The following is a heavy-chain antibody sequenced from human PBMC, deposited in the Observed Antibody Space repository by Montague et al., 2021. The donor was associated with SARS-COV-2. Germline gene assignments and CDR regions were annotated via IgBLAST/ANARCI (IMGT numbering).Heavy chain of an antibody. CDR3: ARHGKTRIAMLVVVIGYFDV. CDR2: IYYSGST. CDR1: GGSISSSSYY. D-gene: IGHD3-22*01. J-gene: IGHJ4*02. Sequence: SETLSLTCTVSGGSISSSSYYWGWIRQPPGKGLEWIGSIYYSGSTYYNPSLKSRVTISVDTSKNQFSLKLSSVTAADTAVYYCARHGKTRIAMLVVVIGYFDVWGQGTLVTVSS. V-gene: IGHV4-39*01.